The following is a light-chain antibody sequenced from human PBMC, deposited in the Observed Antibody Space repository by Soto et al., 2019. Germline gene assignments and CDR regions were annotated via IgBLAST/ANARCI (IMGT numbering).Light chain of an antibody. Sequence: EMVLTQSPGTLSLSPGERATLSCSASQSVSSSYLAWYQQKPGQAPRLLIYGASSRATGIPDRFSGSGSGTDFTLTISRLEPEDFAVYYCQQYGSPITFGHGTRLEI. V-gene: IGKV3-20*01. CDR2: GAS. J-gene: IGKJ5*01. CDR3: QQYGSPIT. CDR1: QSVSSSY.